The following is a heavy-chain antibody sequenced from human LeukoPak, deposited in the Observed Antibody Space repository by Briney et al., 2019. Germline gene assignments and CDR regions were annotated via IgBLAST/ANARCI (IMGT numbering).Heavy chain of an antibody. CDR2: INPNSGDT. CDR1: GYTFTSYG. V-gene: IGHV1-46*01. J-gene: IGHJ6*03. Sequence: GASVKVSCKASGYTFTSYGISWVRQAPGQGLEWMGIINPNSGDTTYAQKFQGRVTMTRDTSTSTVYMELSSLRSEDTAMYYCARLSLEAMDVWGKGTTVTVSS. CDR3: ARLSLEAMDV.